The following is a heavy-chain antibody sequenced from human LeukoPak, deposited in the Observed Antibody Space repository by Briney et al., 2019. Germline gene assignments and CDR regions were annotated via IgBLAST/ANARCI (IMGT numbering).Heavy chain of an antibody. V-gene: IGHV3-21*01. J-gene: IGHJ5*02. Sequence: GGSLRLSCAASGFTFSSYTMNWVRQAPGKGLEGVSSSSSGSRSIFYADSVKGRFTNYRDNTKNSLYLQLNSLGAEDTAVYYCARDLWGTTPAPIPWGQGTLVIVSS. CDR1: GFTFSSYT. CDR3: ARDLWGTTPAPIP. D-gene: IGHD2-2*01. CDR2: SSSGSRSI.